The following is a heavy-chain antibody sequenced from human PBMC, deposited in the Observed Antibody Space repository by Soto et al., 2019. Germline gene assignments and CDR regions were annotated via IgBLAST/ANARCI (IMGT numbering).Heavy chain of an antibody. CDR3: AREYGSGSYFFDY. V-gene: IGHV1-69*13. CDR1: GGTFSSYA. CDR2: IIPIFGTA. J-gene: IGHJ4*02. D-gene: IGHD3-10*01. Sequence: ASVKVSCKASGGTFSSYAISWVRQAPGQGLEWMGGIIPIFGTANYAQKFQGRVTITADESTSTAYMELSSLRSEDTAVYYCAREYGSGSYFFDYWGQGTLVTVSS.